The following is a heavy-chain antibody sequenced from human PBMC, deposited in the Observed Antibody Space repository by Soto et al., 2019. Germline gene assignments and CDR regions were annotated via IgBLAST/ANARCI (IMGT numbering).Heavy chain of an antibody. D-gene: IGHD3-22*01. CDR2: VFHTGST. J-gene: IGHJ3*02. CDR3: ARGYYDTSGQSNTFDI. Sequence: PSETLSLTCTVSGAPITSSYWSWIRQSPEKGLEWIAYVFHTGSTNYNPSLKSRVTASVDTSKNQFSLKLRSVTAADSAVYYCARGYYDTSGQSNTFDIWGQGTMVTVSS. CDR1: GAPITSSY. V-gene: IGHV4-59*01.